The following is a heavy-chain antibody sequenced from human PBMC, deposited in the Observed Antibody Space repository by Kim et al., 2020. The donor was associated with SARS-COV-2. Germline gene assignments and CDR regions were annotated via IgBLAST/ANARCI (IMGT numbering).Heavy chain of an antibody. Sequence: SETLSLTCVVSGASISSSSCWSWVRQPPGKGLEWIGEVDHSGTTSYNVSLKSRVTISVDKSKNQFSLRLNSVSAADTAVYYCARGVSSAWTLRAWFDPWGQGPLLTLSP. D-gene: IGHD3-22*01. CDR2: VDHSGTT. CDR3: ARGVSSAWTLRAWFDP. J-gene: IGHJ5*02. V-gene: IGHV4-4*02. CDR1: GASISSSSC.